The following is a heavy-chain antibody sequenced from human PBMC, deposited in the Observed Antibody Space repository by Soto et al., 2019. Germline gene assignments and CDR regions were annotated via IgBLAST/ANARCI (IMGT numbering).Heavy chain of an antibody. CDR2: INHSGST. CDR3: ARGSVAAPPYYYYMDV. V-gene: IGHV4-34*01. D-gene: IGHD6-13*01. CDR1: GRSFSGYY. J-gene: IGHJ6*03. Sequence: QVQLQQWGAGLLKPSVTLSLTCAVYGRSFSGYYWSWIRQPPGKGLEWIGEINHSGSTNYNPSLKSRVTISVDTSKNQFSLKLSSVTAADTAVYYCARGSVAAPPYYYYMDVWGKGTTVTVSS.